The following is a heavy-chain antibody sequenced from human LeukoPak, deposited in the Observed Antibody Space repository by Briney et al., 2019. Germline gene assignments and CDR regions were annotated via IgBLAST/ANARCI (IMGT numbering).Heavy chain of an antibody. V-gene: IGHV3-30*01. CDR3: VRDAYYSSGTYFDS. Sequence: GSLRLSCAASGFTFTNYAMHWVRQAPGKGLEWVTVISKDGSDKNYADSVKGRFTISRDNSMNTLFLQMNSLRTDDTAVYFCVRDAYYSSGTYFDSWGQGTLVTVSS. J-gene: IGHJ4*02. D-gene: IGHD3-10*01. CDR1: GFTFTNYA. CDR2: ISKDGSDK.